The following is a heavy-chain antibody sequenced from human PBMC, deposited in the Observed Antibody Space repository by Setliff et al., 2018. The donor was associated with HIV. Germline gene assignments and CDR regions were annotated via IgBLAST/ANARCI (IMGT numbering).Heavy chain of an antibody. J-gene: IGHJ4*02. CDR3: ARRRLVGYSFDY. CDR1: GGSVYTASYY. Sequence: KSSETLSLTCTVSGGSVYTASYYWGWVRQPPGKGLEWIGTFYFGRTTYYNPSLESRVTLSVDTAKNQLSLNLTSVTAADTAIYYCARRRLVGYSFDYWGQGALVTVSS. CDR2: FYFGRTT. D-gene: IGHD6-25*01. V-gene: IGHV4-39*01.